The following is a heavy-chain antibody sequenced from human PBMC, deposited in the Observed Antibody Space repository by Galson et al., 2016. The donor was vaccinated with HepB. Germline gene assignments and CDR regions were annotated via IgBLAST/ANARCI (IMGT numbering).Heavy chain of an antibody. D-gene: IGHD6-19*01. Sequence: SETLSLTCSVSGASISGTEYYWGWILQPPGRGLEWIGSIYYTESTYYNPSLESRVTISMDPSKNQFSLRLNLLAAADTGVYYCATGIVVAGKYYYYYMDVWGKGTTVTVSS. CDR2: IYYTEST. V-gene: IGHV4-39*01. CDR1: GASISGTEYY. CDR3: ATGIVVAGKYYYYYMDV. J-gene: IGHJ6*03.